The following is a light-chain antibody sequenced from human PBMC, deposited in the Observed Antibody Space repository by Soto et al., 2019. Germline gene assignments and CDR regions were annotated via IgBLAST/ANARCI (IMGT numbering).Light chain of an antibody. CDR1: SNDVGGYNH. Sequence: QSALTQPASVSGSPGQSITISCSGTSNDVGGYNHVSWYQQHPGKAPKLLLYEVTVRPSGVSNRFSGSKSGNTASLTISGLQTEDEADYYCMSYTSSVAWVFGGGTQLTVL. CDR3: MSYTSSVAWV. J-gene: IGLJ3*02. V-gene: IGLV2-14*01. CDR2: EVT.